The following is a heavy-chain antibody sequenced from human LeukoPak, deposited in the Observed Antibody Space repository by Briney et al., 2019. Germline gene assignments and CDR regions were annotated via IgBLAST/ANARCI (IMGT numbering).Heavy chain of an antibody. CDR2: IRADGNT. J-gene: IGHJ4*02. Sequence: GGSLRLSCAASGFSFSSYYMYWVRQAPEKGLVWVSRIRADGNTAYADSVKGRFTISRDNAKNTLYLQMNSLRAEDTAVYYCVAYNWNYPDYWGQGTLVTVSS. CDR3: VAYNWNYPDY. V-gene: IGHV3-74*01. CDR1: GFSFSSYY. D-gene: IGHD1-20*01.